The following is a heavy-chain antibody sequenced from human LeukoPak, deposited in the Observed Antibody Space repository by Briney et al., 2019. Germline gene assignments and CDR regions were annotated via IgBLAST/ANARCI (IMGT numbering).Heavy chain of an antibody. V-gene: IGHV3-23*01. J-gene: IGHJ4*02. D-gene: IGHD3-10*01. CDR2: ITASGAAT. Sequence: GGSLRLSCAVSGFTFYNYGMSWVRQAPGKGLEWVSAITASGAATYIADSVKGRFVISRDNSKNTLYLQMNTLRAEDTAVYYCARVTSGSSYRPFDYWGQGTLVTVSS. CDR1: GFTFYNYG. CDR3: ARVTSGSSYRPFDY.